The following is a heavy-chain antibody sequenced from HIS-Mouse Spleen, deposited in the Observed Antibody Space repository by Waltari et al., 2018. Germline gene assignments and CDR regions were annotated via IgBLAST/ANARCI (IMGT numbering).Heavy chain of an antibody. Sequence: QVTLRESGPALVKPTQTLTLTCTFSGFSLSTSGMCVSWIRQPPGKALEWLARIDWDDYKYYSTSLNTRLTISKDTSKNQVVLTMTNMDPVDTATYYCARIAEGYSSGWYAFDYWGQGTLVTVSS. D-gene: IGHD6-19*01. J-gene: IGHJ4*02. CDR2: IDWDDYK. CDR3: ARIAEGYSSGWYAFDY. CDR1: GFSLSTSGMC. V-gene: IGHV2-70*15.